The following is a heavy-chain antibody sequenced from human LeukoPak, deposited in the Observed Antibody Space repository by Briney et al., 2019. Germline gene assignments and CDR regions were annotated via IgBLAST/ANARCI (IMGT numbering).Heavy chain of an antibody. Sequence: PGGSLRLSCAASGFTFSDYYMSWIRQAPGKGLECVSYISSSGSTIYYADSVKGRFTISRDNAKNSLYLQMNSLRAEDTAVYYCARVGDTAMVTNYYYYYMDVWGKGTTVTVSS. J-gene: IGHJ6*03. D-gene: IGHD5-18*01. CDR1: GFTFSDYY. CDR2: ISSSGSTI. V-gene: IGHV3-11*04. CDR3: ARVGDTAMVTNYYYYYMDV.